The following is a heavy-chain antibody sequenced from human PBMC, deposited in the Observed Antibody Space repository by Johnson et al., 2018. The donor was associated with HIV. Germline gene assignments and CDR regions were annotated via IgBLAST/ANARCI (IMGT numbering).Heavy chain of an antibody. Sequence: QVQLVESGGGVVQPGGSQRLSCAASGFTFSSYGMHWVRQAPGKGLEWVALISYDGNNKYYVDSVKGRFTISRDNSKNTLYLQMNSLRSEDTALYYCARVATFGVVISDAFDIWGQGTMVTVSS. CDR2: ISYDGNNK. J-gene: IGHJ3*02. CDR3: ARVATFGVVISDAFDI. V-gene: IGHV3-30*03. D-gene: IGHD3-3*01. CDR1: GFTFSSYG.